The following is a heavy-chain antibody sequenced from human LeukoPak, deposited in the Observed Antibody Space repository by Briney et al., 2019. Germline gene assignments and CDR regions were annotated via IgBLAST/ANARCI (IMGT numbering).Heavy chain of an antibody. Sequence: GGSLRLSCTASGFTFSSYSMNWVRQAPGKGLEWVSSISSSSSYIYYAGSVKGRFTISRDNAKNSLYLQMNSLRAEDTAVCYWARARSGSYSLDYWGQGTLVTVSS. CDR2: ISSSSSYI. D-gene: IGHD1-26*01. CDR3: ARARSGSYSLDY. J-gene: IGHJ4*02. CDR1: GFTFSSYS. V-gene: IGHV3-21*01.